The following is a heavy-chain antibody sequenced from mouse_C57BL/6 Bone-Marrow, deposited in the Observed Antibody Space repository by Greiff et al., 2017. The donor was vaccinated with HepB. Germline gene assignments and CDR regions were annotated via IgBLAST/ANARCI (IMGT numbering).Heavy chain of an antibody. D-gene: IGHD1-1*01. J-gene: IGHJ1*03. V-gene: IGHV1-55*01. CDR1: GYTFTSYW. CDR2: IYPGSGST. CDR3: ARGGITTVVPTYWYFDV. Sequence: QVQLKQPGAELVKPGASVKMSCKASGYTFTSYWITWVKQRPGQGLEWIGDIYPGSGSTNYNEKFKSKATLTVDTSSSTAYMQLSSLTSEDSAVYYCARGGITTVVPTYWYFDVWGTGTTVTVSS.